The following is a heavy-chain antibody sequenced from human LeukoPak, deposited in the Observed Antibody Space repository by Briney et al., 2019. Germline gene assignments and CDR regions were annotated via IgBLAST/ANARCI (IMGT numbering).Heavy chain of an antibody. CDR2: ISAYNGNT. CDR3: ARTITIFGVVPGDY. V-gene: IGHV1-18*01. J-gene: IGHJ4*02. CDR1: GHTFSSYG. Sequence: ASVKVSWKASGHTFSSYGISWVLQAPGQGLEWIGWISAYNGNTNHAQKLQGRVTMTTDTSTSTAYMELRSLRSDDTAVYYCARTITIFGVVPGDYWGQGTLVTVSS. D-gene: IGHD3-3*01.